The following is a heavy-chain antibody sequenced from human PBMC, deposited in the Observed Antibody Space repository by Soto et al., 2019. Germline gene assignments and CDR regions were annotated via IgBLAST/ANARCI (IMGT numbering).Heavy chain of an antibody. J-gene: IGHJ6*02. CDR3: ARAECSSPDCLTGYYPNCLDV. CDR1: GFTFSNFE. V-gene: IGHV3-48*03. D-gene: IGHD3-9*01. Sequence: ASGFTFSNFEMHWVRQAPGKGLEWVSYINTAGSTKYYAESVKGRFTISRDNARNSLFLQMNSLRAEDTAVYYCARAECSSPDCLTGYYPNCLDVWDQGSTVTVSS. CDR2: INTAGSTK.